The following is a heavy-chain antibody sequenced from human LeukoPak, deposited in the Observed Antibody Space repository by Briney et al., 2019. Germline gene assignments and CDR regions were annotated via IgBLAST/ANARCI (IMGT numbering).Heavy chain of an antibody. Sequence: PGGSLRLSCAASGVTFRNYAMNWVRQAPGKGVEWGSSIAASSGSTYYADSVKGRFTISRDNSKNTLYLQMNSLRAEDTALYYCAKAAYGDYVNWFDPWGQGTPVTVSS. V-gene: IGHV3-23*01. CDR2: IAASSGST. CDR3: AKAAYGDYVNWFDP. J-gene: IGHJ5*02. CDR1: GVTFRNYA. D-gene: IGHD4-17*01.